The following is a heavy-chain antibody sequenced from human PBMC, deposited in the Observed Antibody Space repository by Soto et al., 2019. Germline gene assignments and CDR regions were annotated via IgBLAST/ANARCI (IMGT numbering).Heavy chain of an antibody. CDR2: IYYSGST. CDR3: ARMGYYGSGSYYHHTR. J-gene: IGHJ4*02. CDR1: GGSISSGGYY. Sequence: SETLSLTCTVSGGSISSGGYYWSWIRQHPGKGLEWIGYIYYSGSTYYNPSLKSRVTISVDTSKNQFSLKLSSVTAADTAVYYCARMGYYGSGSYYHHTRWGPGPRVNSLL. V-gene: IGHV4-31*03. D-gene: IGHD3-10*01.